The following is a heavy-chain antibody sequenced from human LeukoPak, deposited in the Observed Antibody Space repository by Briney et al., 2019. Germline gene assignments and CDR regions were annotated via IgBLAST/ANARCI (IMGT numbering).Heavy chain of an antibody. D-gene: IGHD6-6*01. CDR2: ISGSGGST. Sequence: GGSLRLSCAASGFTFSSSAMSWVRQAPGKGLEWVSAISGSGGSTYSADSMKGRFTISRDNSKNTLSLHMNSLRAEDTAVYYCAKDPYSSAYHFLDYWGQGTLVTVSS. J-gene: IGHJ4*02. V-gene: IGHV3-23*01. CDR3: AKDPYSSAYHFLDY. CDR1: GFTFSSSA.